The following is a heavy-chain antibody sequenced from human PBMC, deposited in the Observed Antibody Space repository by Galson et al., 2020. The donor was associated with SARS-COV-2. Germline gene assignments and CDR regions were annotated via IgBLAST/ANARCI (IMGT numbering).Heavy chain of an antibody. D-gene: IGHD3-3*01. CDR3: TRDVVSNFWSGIDP. V-gene: IGHV3-74*01. J-gene: IGHJ5*02. CDR2: INSDGSST. Sequence: GGSLRLSCAASGFTFNNHWMHWVRQAPGKGLVWVSRINSDGSSTAYADPVKGRFTISRDNAKNTLYLQMNSLRPEDTAVYYCTRDVVSNFWSGIDPWGQGTLVTVSS. CDR1: GFTFNNHW.